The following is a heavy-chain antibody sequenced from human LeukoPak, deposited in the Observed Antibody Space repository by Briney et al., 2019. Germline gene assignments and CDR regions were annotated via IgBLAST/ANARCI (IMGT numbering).Heavy chain of an antibody. Sequence: GGSLRLSCAASGFTFSSYSMNWVRQAPGKGLEWVSSISSSSSYIYYADSVKGRFTISRDNSKNTLYLQMNSLRAEDTAVYYCAKRGPNYYDSSGYSFDYWGQGTLVTVSS. V-gene: IGHV3-21*04. CDR3: AKRGPNYYDSSGYSFDY. CDR1: GFTFSSYS. J-gene: IGHJ4*02. D-gene: IGHD3-22*01. CDR2: ISSSSSYI.